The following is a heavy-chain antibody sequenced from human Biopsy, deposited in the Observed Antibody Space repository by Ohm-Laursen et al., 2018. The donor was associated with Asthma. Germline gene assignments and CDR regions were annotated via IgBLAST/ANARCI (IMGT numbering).Heavy chain of an antibody. D-gene: IGHD1-26*01. Sequence: RSLRLSCAASGFTFDDFAMHWVRQAPGKGLEWVASVSWNSRDIAYADSVRGRFAISRDNAKNSLYLQMNSLRVEDTAVYYCARDAWELQKPYAYYFDYWGQGTLVTVSS. CDR2: VSWNSRDI. CDR1: GFTFDDFA. V-gene: IGHV3-9*01. J-gene: IGHJ4*02. CDR3: ARDAWELQKPYAYYFDY.